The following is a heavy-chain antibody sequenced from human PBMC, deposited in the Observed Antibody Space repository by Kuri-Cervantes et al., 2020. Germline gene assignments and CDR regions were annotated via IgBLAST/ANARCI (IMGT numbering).Heavy chain of an antibody. D-gene: IGHD5-12*01. CDR1: GFTFDDYA. Sequence: GGSLRLSCAASGFTFDDYAMHWVRQAPGKGLELVSGISWNSGSIGYADSVKGRFTISSDNAKNSLYLQMNSLRAEDTALYYCAKDISGYDSYYGMDVWGQGTTVTVSS. CDR2: ISWNSGSI. V-gene: IGHV3-9*01. J-gene: IGHJ6*02. CDR3: AKDISGYDSYYGMDV.